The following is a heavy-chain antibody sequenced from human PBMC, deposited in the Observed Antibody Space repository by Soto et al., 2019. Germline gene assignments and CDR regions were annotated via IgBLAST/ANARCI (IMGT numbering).Heavy chain of an antibody. CDR1: GYTFTYYT. CDR2: INAGDGNT. J-gene: IGHJ4*02. V-gene: IGHV1-3*01. D-gene: IGHD3-22*01. Sequence: ASVKVSCKASGYTFTYYTVQWVRQAPGQRLEWMGWINAGDGNTKYSPNFQGRVTITKDTSASTVYMELSSLRSEDTAVYFCTRDYYDSSGYYPKFDCWGQGTLVTVSS. CDR3: TRDYYDSSGYYPKFDC.